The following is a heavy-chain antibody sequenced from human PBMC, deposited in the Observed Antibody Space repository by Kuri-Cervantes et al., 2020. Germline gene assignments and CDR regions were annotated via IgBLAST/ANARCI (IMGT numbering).Heavy chain of an antibody. CDR1: GYTFTSYD. CDR3: ARVGGELRPDDY. Sequence: ASVKVSCKASGYTFTSYDINWVRQATGQGLEWMGWMNPNSGNTGYAQKFQGRVTMTSDTSTSTAHMELRSLRSDDTAVYYCARVGGELRPDDYWGQGTLVTVSS. J-gene: IGHJ4*02. D-gene: IGHD1-7*01. CDR2: MNPNSGNT. V-gene: IGHV1-8*01.